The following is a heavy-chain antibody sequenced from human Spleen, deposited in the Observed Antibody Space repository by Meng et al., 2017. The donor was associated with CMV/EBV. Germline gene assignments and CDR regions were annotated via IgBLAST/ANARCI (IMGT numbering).Heavy chain of an antibody. CDR2: INPSGGST. J-gene: IGHJ4*02. CDR3: VTDDLCSGGDCSVGY. CDR1: GYTFTSYY. D-gene: IGHD2-21*02. Sequence: ASVKVSCKASGYTFTSYYMHWVRQAPGQGLEWMGIINPSGGSTSYAQKFQGRVTMTEDTSTNTAYMELSNLRSEDTAVYYYVTDDLCSGGDCSVGYWGQGTLVTVSS. V-gene: IGHV1-46*01.